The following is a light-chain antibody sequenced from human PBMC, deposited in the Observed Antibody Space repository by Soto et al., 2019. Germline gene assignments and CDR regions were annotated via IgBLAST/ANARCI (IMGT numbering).Light chain of an antibody. V-gene: IGLV2-11*01. CDR1: SSDVGGYNY. J-gene: IGLJ2*01. CDR3: CSYAGSYTVV. Sequence: QSALTQPRSVSGSPGQSVTISCTGTSSDVGGYNYVSWYQQHPGKAPKLMIYDVSKRPSGVPDRVSGSKSGNTASLTISGLQAEDEAEYYCCSYAGSYTVVFGGGTKLTVL. CDR2: DVS.